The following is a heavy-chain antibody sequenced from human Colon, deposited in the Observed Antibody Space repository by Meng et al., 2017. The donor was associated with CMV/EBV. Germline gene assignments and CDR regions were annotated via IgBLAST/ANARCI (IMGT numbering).Heavy chain of an antibody. V-gene: IGHV1-69*02. CDR2: IIASLART. J-gene: IGHJ6*02. CDR3: ATASSTSPRIVLMGMDV. CDR1: GGTFSSYT. D-gene: IGHD6-6*01. Sequence: SVKVSCKASGGTFSSYTITWVRQAPGQGLEWVGRIIASLARTNHAQKFQGRVSITADSSTNTAYMELSSLRSDDTAVYYCATASSTSPRIVLMGMDVWGQGTTVTVSS.